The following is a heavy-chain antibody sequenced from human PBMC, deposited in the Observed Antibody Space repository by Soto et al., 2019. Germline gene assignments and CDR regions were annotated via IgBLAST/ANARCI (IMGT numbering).Heavy chain of an antibody. CDR3: SKEAGADFLAY. V-gene: IGHV3-11*01. J-gene: IGHJ4*01. Sequence: QVQLVESGGGLVQPGGSLRLSCAASGLSFGGNYMSWIRQAPGKGLEWLSYISSGGDTIYYADSVRGRFTISRDNAKNSLYLQMNSLSGGETAGYYGSKEAGADFLAYWGLGIMVTVSP. CDR2: ISSGGDTI. CDR1: GLSFGGNY. D-gene: IGHD3-10*01.